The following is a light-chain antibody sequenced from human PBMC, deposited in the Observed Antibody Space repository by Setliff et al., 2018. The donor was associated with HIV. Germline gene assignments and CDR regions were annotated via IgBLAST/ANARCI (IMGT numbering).Light chain of an antibody. CDR2: AVG. J-gene: IGLJ1*01. V-gene: IGLV2-14*01. Sequence: QSALTQPASVSGSPGQSITISCTGTSSDIGSYDYVSWYQQHPGKAPKLIIYAVGSRPPGVSNRFSGSKSDNTASLTISGLQADDEADYYCSSYTVRSTPVFGTGTKVTVL. CDR1: SSDIGSYDY. CDR3: SSYTVRSTPV.